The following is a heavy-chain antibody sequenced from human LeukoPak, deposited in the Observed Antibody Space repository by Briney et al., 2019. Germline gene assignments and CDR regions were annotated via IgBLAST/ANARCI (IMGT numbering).Heavy chain of an antibody. CDR2: ITGSGGST. V-gene: IGHV3-23*01. Sequence: TGGSLRLSCAASGFTFSSYAMKWVRQAPGKGLEWVSSITGSGGSTYYADSVKGRFTISRDNSKNTLYLQMNSLRAEDTAVYYCASRPYYGSGSYYYGMDVWGQGTTVTVSS. J-gene: IGHJ6*02. CDR1: GFTFSSYA. D-gene: IGHD3-10*01. CDR3: ASRPYYGSGSYYYGMDV.